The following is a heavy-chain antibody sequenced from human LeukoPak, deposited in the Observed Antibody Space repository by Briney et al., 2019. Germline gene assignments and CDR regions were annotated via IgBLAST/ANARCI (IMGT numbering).Heavy chain of an antibody. CDR2: IKQDGSEK. D-gene: IGHD3-10*01. V-gene: IGHV3-7*03. CDR3: ARDRRGPFDY. Sequence: GGSLRLSCAASGFNFSSYGMSWVRQAPGKGLEWVANIKQDGSEKYYVDSVKGRFTISRDNAKNSLYLQMNSLRAEDTAVYYCARDRRGPFDYWGQGTLVTVSS. CDR1: GFNFSSYG. J-gene: IGHJ4*02.